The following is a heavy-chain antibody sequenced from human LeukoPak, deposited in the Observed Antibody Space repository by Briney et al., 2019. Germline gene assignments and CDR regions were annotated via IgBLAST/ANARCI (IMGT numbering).Heavy chain of an antibody. Sequence: PGGSLRLSCTSSGFPFSSRWMHWVRQVPGKGPEWVANIKYDGREKYYVDSVKGRFSISRDNAKNSLYLQMNSLRADDTAVYYCTADSGCSFAWWGQGTLVTVSS. CDR1: GFPFSSRW. D-gene: IGHD6-19*01. CDR2: IKYDGREK. V-gene: IGHV3-7*03. J-gene: IGHJ4*02. CDR3: TADSGCSFAW.